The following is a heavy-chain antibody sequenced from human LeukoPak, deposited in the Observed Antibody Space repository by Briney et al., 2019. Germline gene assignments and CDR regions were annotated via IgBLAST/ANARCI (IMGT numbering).Heavy chain of an antibody. CDR1: GDSISSGRYY. CDR2: FYTSGST. J-gene: IGHJ5*02. CDR3: ARGDYDFWSGYYGWFDP. Sequence: SQTLSLTCTVSGDSISSGRYYWSWIRQPAGKGLEWIGRFYTSGSTNYNPSLKSRVTISVDTSKNQFSLKLSSVTAADTAVYYCARGDYDFWSGYYGWFDPWGQGTLVTVSS. V-gene: IGHV4-61*02. D-gene: IGHD3-3*01.